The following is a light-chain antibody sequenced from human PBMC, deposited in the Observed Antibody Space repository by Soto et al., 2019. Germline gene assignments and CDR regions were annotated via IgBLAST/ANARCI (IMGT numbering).Light chain of an antibody. CDR2: RAS. Sequence: MVMTQSPATLSVSPGESATLSCRASQSVADNNVAWYQLIPGQAPRLLIYRASTRATGVPARTSGSGSGPDSTLTISRLQSEDFAIYFCQQYSVWPPYTFGQGTKLEIK. CDR3: QQYSVWPPYT. V-gene: IGKV3-15*01. CDR1: QSVADNN. J-gene: IGKJ2*01.